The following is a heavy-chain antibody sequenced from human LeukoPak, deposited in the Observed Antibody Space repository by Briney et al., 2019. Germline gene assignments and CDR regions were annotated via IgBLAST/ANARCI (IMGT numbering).Heavy chain of an antibody. CDR1: AYTFISYY. Sequence: ASVKVSCKASAYTFISYYMHWVRQAPGQGLEWMGIINPSGGSTSYAQKFHGRVTMTRDTSTSTVYMELSSLRSEDTAVYYCARCLRGGDVVAQDAFGIWGQGTMVTVSS. CDR3: ARCLRGGDVVAQDAFGI. D-gene: IGHD2-21*02. V-gene: IGHV1-46*01. CDR2: INPSGGST. J-gene: IGHJ3*02.